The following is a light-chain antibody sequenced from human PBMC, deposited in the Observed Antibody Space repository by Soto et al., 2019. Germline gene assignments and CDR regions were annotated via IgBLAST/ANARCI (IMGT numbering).Light chain of an antibody. Sequence: DIQMTQSPPTLPAFVGDTVTITCRASQSVSSWLAWYQQKPGTAPNLLIYDASSLASGVPSRFSGSGSGTKFTLTITRLQPDDFATYYCQQYISFPKTFGQGTKVEMK. CDR2: DAS. CDR3: QQYISFPKT. J-gene: IGKJ1*01. CDR1: QSVSSW. V-gene: IGKV1-5*01.